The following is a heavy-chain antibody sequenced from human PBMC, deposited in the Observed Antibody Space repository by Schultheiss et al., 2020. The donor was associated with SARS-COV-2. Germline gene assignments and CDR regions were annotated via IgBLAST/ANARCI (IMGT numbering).Heavy chain of an antibody. V-gene: IGHV3-21*01. Sequence: GESLKISCAASGFTFSSYAMHWVRQAPGKGLEWVSSISSSSSYIYYADSVKGRFTISRDNAKNSLYLQMNSLRAEDTAVYYCARDRDTMIVVVTPDAFDIWGQGTMVTVSS. J-gene: IGHJ3*02. CDR3: ARDRDTMIVVVTPDAFDI. D-gene: IGHD3-22*01. CDR1: GFTFSSYA. CDR2: ISSSSSYI.